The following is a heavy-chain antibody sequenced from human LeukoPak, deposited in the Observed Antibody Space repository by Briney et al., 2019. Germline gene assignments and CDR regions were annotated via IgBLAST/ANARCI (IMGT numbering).Heavy chain of an antibody. D-gene: IGHD2-15*01. CDR3: ARAGLYSYYYYYMDV. V-gene: IGHV4-34*01. J-gene: IGHJ6*03. Sequence: SETLSLTCTVSGGSISSYYWSWIRQPPGKGLEWIGEINHSGSTNYNPSLKSRVTISVDTSKNQFSLKLSSVTAADTAVYYCARAGLYSYYYYYMDVWGKGTTVTVSS. CDR2: INHSGST. CDR1: GGSISSYY.